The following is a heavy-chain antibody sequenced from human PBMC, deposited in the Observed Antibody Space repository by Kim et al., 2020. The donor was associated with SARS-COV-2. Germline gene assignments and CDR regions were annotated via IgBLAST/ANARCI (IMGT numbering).Heavy chain of an antibody. D-gene: IGHD3-10*01. CDR1: GYSFTSYW. CDR2: IYPGDSDT. V-gene: IGHV5-51*01. CDR3: ARRSPYYGSGTNWFDP. Sequence: GESLKISCKGSGYSFTSYWIGWVRQMPGKGLEWMGIIYPGDSDTRYSPSFQGQVTISADKSISTAYLQWSSLKASDTAMYYCARRSPYYGSGTNWFDPWGQGTLVTVSS. J-gene: IGHJ5*02.